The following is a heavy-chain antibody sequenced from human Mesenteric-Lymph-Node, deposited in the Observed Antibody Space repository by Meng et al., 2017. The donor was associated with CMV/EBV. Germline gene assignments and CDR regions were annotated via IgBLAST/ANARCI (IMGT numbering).Heavy chain of an antibody. CDR2: ISAYNGNT. CDR1: GYTFTSYG. Sequence: ASVKVSCKASGYTFTSYGISWVRQAPGQGLEWMGWISAYNGNTNYAQKLQGRVTMTTDTSTSTVYMELRSLRSDDTAVYYCARAGIHRDIVVVPTAIHDSFDIWGQGTLVTVSS. J-gene: IGHJ3*02. D-gene: IGHD2-2*02. V-gene: IGHV1-18*01. CDR3: ARAGIHRDIVVVPTAIHDSFDI.